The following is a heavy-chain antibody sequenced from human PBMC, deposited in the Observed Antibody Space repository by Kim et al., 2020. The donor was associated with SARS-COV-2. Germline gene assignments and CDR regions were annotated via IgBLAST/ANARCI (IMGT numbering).Heavy chain of an antibody. V-gene: IGHV3-74*01. J-gene: IGHJ5*02. CDR2: INSDGSST. CDR3: ARDGALRYFDWAPSSYNWFDP. Sequence: GGSLRLSCAASGFTFSSYWMHWVRQAPGKGLVWVSRINSDGSSTSYADSVKGRFTISRDNAKNTLYLQMNRLRAEDTAVYYCARDGALRYFDWAPSSYNWFDPRGQGTLVTVSS. CDR1: GFTFSSYW. D-gene: IGHD3-9*01.